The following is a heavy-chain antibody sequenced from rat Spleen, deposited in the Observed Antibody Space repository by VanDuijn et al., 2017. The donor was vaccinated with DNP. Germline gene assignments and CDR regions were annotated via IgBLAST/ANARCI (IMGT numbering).Heavy chain of an antibody. J-gene: IGHJ1*01. CDR3: ARGSTSIYWYFDF. CDR1: GFTFSNYY. D-gene: IGHD3-1*01. CDR2: ISPRGSRT. Sequence: EVQLVESGGGLVQPGRSLKLSCAVSGFTFSNYYMAWVRQAPRKGLEWVAAISPRGSRTYYPDSMKGRFTISRDDAKSSLYLQMNSLKSEDTATYYCARGSTSIYWYFDFWGPGTMVTVSS. V-gene: IGHV5-25*01.